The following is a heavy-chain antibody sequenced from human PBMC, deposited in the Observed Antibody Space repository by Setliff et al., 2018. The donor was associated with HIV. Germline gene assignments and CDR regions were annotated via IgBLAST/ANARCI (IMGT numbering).Heavy chain of an antibody. D-gene: IGHD1-1*01. CDR3: AKGSRSYKAPLDY. CDR1: GFTLDNYA. J-gene: IGHJ4*02. CDR2: ITWNRGTI. V-gene: IGHV3-9*01. Sequence: PGGSLRLSCAASGFTLDNYAMSWVRQRPGEGLEWVASITWNRGTIAYADSVKGQFAISRDDAKNSLHLQMNSLRPDDTAFYYCAKGSRSYKAPLDYWGQGILVTVSS.